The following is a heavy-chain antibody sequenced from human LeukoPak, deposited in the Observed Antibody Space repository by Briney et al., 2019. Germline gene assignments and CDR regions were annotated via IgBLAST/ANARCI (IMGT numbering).Heavy chain of an antibody. CDR2: IYYSGST. V-gene: IGHV4-30-4*01. J-gene: IGHJ4*02. Sequence: SQTLSLTCTVSGGSISSGDYYWSWIRQPPGKGLEWIGYIYYSGSTNYNPSLKSRVTISLDTSKNQFSLKLSSVTAADTAVYYCARGGGRWLDRPVDYWGQGTLVTVSS. CDR3: ARGGGRWLDRPVDY. CDR1: GGSISSGDYY. D-gene: IGHD6-19*01.